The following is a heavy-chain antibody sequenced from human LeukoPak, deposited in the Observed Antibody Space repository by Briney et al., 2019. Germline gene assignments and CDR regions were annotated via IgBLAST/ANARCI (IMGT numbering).Heavy chain of an antibody. J-gene: IGHJ4*02. CDR2: ISGSGGST. CDR3: AKVVVVVPATDY. D-gene: IGHD2-2*01. CDR1: GFTFSGYA. Sequence: GGSLRLSCAASGFTFSGYAMSWVRQAPGKGLEWVSAISGSGGSTYYADSVKGRFTISRDNSKNTLYLQMNSLRAEDTAVYYCAKVVVVVPATDYWGQGTLVTVSS. V-gene: IGHV3-23*01.